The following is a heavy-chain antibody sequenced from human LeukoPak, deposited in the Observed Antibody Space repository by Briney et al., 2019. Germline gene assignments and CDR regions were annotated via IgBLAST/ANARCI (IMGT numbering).Heavy chain of an antibody. CDR3: ARDPSMVAGGYVIKWGY. Sequence: ASVKVSCKASGYTFTSYGISWVRQAPGQGLEWMGWISAYNGNTNYAQKLQGRVTMTTDTSTSTAYMELRSLRSDDTAVYYCARDPSMVAGGYVIKWGYWGQGTLVTVSS. D-gene: IGHD3-22*01. CDR2: ISAYNGNT. J-gene: IGHJ4*02. CDR1: GYTFTSYG. V-gene: IGHV1-18*01.